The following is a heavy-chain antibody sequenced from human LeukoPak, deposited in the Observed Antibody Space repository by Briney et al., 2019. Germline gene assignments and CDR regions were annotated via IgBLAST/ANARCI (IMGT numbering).Heavy chain of an antibody. CDR3: ARHQKRGVINWFDP. D-gene: IGHD3-10*01. J-gene: IGHJ5*02. Sequence: GKSLKISCKGSGYSFTSYWIGWVRHMSGEGLELMGMIYYGDSDTRYSPFFQGQVTISADKSINTAYLQWSSLKASDTAMHYCARHQKRGVINWFDPWGQGTLVTVSS. CDR1: GYSFTSYW. V-gene: IGHV5-51*01. CDR2: IYYGDSDT.